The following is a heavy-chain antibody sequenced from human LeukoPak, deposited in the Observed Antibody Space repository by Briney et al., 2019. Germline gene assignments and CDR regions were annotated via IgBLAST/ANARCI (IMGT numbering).Heavy chain of an antibody. V-gene: IGHV3-74*01. CDR1: GFTFSSYW. Sequence: GGSLRLSCAASGFTFSSYWMHWVRQAPGKGLVWVSSINSDGSTTSYADSVKGRFTISRDNAKNTLYLQMNSLRAEDTAVYYCAMGPYYYDSSGYYYWGQGTLVTVSS. D-gene: IGHD3-22*01. J-gene: IGHJ4*02. CDR3: AMGPYYYDSSGYYY. CDR2: INSDGSTT.